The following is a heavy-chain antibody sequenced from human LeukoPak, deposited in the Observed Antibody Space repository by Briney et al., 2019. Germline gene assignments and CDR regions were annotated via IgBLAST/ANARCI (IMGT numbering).Heavy chain of an antibody. V-gene: IGHV1-18*01. CDR2: ISAYNGNT. D-gene: IGHD3-10*01. Sequence: GASVKVSCKASGYTFTSYGINWVRQAPGQGPEWMGWISAYNGNTNYAQKLQGRVTMTTDTSTSTAYMELRSLRSDDTAVYYCARDFPWFGENPQNWFDPWGQGTLVTVSS. CDR3: ARDFPWFGENPQNWFDP. CDR1: GYTFTSYG. J-gene: IGHJ5*02.